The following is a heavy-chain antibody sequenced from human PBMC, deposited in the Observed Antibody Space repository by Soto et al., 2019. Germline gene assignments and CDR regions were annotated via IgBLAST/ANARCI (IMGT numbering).Heavy chain of an antibody. CDR3: ARIVGATTGDSYENFAY. CDR1: GGTFSSYA. CDR2: IIPIFGTA. Sequence: QVQLVQSGAEVKKPGSSVKVSCKASGGTFSSYAISWVRQAPGQGLEWMGGIIPIFGTANYAQKFQGRVTITADESTSTAYMELSSLRSEDTAVYYCARIVGATTGDSYENFAYWGQGTLDTVSS. D-gene: IGHD1-26*01. V-gene: IGHV1-69*01. J-gene: IGHJ4*02.